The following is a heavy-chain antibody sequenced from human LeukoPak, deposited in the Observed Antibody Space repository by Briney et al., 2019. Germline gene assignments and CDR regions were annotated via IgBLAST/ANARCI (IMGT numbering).Heavy chain of an antibody. CDR3: AKEVLVGATVPYYFDY. V-gene: IGHV3-30*09. Sequence: PGGSLRLSCAASGFTFSASSMHWFRQAPGKGLEWVAVFSSDGSNTYYADSVKGRFAISKDNFKNTLYLQMNSLRAEDTAVYYCAKEVLVGATVPYYFDYWGQGTLVTVSS. D-gene: IGHD1-26*01. CDR1: GFTFSASS. CDR2: FSSDGSNT. J-gene: IGHJ4*02.